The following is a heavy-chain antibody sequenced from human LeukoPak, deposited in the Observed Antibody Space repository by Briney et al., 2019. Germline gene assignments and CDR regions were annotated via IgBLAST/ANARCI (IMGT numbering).Heavy chain of an antibody. CDR1: GFTFSSYW. D-gene: IGHD1-26*01. V-gene: IGHV3-7*03. CDR3: ARDKIVGATKFDF. J-gene: IGHJ4*02. Sequence: GGSLRLSCAASGFTFSSYWMSWVRQAPRKGLEWVANMNQGGGETYYVDSVKGRFAMSRDNAKNSLYLQMNSLRAEDTAVYYCARDKIVGATKFDFWGQGTLVTVSS. CDR2: MNQGGGET.